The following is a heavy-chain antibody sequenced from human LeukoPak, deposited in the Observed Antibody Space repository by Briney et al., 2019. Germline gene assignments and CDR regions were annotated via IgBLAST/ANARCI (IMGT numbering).Heavy chain of an antibody. V-gene: IGHV3-7*01. CDR2: IKQDGSEK. CDR3: ARSGYYYYMDV. CDR1: GFTFSSYW. J-gene: IGHJ6*03. D-gene: IGHD3-10*01. Sequence: PGGSLRLSCSASGFTFSSYWMSWVRQAPGKGLEWVANIKQDGSEKYYVDSVKGRFTFSRDNAKNSLYLQMNSLRAEDTAVYYCARSGYYYYMDVWGKGTTVTVSS.